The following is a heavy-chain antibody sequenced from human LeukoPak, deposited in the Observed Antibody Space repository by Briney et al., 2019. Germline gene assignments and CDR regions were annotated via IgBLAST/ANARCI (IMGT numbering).Heavy chain of an antibody. D-gene: IGHD5-18*01. Sequence: PGGSLRLSCAASGFTFSSYAMYWVRQAPGKGLEWIGYIYYSGSTNYNPSLKSRVTISVDTSKNQFSLKLSSVTAADTAVYYCARGYTYGLEAYFDYWGQGTLVTVSS. CDR3: ARGYTYGLEAYFDY. V-gene: IGHV4-59*01. CDR1: GFTFSSYA. CDR2: IYYSGST. J-gene: IGHJ4*02.